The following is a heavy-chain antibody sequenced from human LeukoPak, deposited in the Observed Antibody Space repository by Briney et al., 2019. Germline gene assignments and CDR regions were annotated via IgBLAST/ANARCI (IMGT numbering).Heavy chain of an antibody. CDR3: AKDPDYGGNSLNWYFDL. V-gene: IGHV3-23*01. J-gene: IGHJ2*01. Sequence: GGPLRLSCAASGFTFSSNAMSWVRQAPGKGLEWVSAISGSGGSTYYADFVKGRFTISRDNSKNTLYLQMNSLRAEDTAVYYCAKDPDYGGNSLNWYFDLWGRGTLVTVSS. CDR2: ISGSGGST. D-gene: IGHD4-23*01. CDR1: GFTFSSNA.